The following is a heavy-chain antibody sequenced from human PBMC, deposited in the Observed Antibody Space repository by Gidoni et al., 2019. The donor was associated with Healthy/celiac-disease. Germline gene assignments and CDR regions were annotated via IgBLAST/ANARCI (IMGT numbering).Heavy chain of an antibody. D-gene: IGHD3-9*01. Sequence: QVQLVQSGAEVKKPGSSVKVSCKASGGTFSSYAISWVRQAPGQGLEWMGGIIPIFGTANYAQKFQGRVTITADESTSTAYMELSSLRSEDTAVYYCARGRGRYFEEGRSNEAFDIWGQGTMVTVSS. CDR3: ARGRGRYFEEGRSNEAFDI. CDR1: GGTFSSYA. J-gene: IGHJ3*02. V-gene: IGHV1-69*01. CDR2: IIPIFGTA.